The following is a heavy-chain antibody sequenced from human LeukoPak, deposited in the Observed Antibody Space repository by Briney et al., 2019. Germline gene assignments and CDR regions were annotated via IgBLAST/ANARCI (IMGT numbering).Heavy chain of an antibody. CDR1: GYTFTSYD. V-gene: IGHV1-8*01. J-gene: IGHJ6*03. CDR2: MNPNSGNT. CDR3: ARASYYDFWSGYYSFYMDV. Sequence: ASVKVSCKASGYTFTSYDINWVRQATGQRLEWMGWMNPNSGNTGYAQKFQGRVTMTRNTSISTAYMELSSLRSEDTAVYYCARASYYDFWSGYYSFYMDVWGKGTTVTVSS. D-gene: IGHD3-3*01.